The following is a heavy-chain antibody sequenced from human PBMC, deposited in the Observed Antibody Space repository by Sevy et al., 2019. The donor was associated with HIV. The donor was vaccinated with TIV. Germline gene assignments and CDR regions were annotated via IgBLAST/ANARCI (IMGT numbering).Heavy chain of an antibody. Sequence: SETLSLTCTVSGGSISSSDSYWSWIRQPPGKGLEWIGYIHYTGGTYYNPFLKSRVAMSLDTSEKQFSLKLNFLTAAETAVYYWASKRGYNHGPFDYWGQGTLVTVSS. CDR2: IHYTGGT. CDR1: GGSISSSDSY. J-gene: IGHJ4*02. V-gene: IGHV4-30-4*01. D-gene: IGHD5-12*01. CDR3: ASKRGYNHGPFDY.